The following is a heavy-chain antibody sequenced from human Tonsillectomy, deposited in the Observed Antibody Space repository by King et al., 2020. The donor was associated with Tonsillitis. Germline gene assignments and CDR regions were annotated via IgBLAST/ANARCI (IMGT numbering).Heavy chain of an antibody. CDR1: GFTFSGSA. D-gene: IGHD3-10*01. J-gene: IGHJ6*02. CDR3: PRPYYGSGSYRPRYYYYYGMDV. V-gene: IGHV3-73*01. Sequence: VQLVESGGGLVQPGGSLKLSCAASGFTFSGSAMHWVRPASGEGLEWVGRIRSKANSYATAYAASVKGRFTISRDDSKNTAYLQMNSLKTADTAVYSCPRPYYGSGSYRPRYYYYYGMDVWGQGTTVTVSS. CDR2: IRSKANSYAT.